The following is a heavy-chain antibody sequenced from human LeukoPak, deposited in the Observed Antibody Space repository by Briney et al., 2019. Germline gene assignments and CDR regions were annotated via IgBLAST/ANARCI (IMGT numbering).Heavy chain of an antibody. J-gene: IGHJ4*02. CDR3: AREAPSGSYLDY. Sequence: GGSLRLSCAASGFTFSSYGMYWVRQAPGKGLEWVAFIRYDGSNKYYADSVKGRFTVSRDNSKNTLYLQMKSLRAEDTAVYYCAREAPSGSYLDYWGQGTLVTVSS. D-gene: IGHD1-26*01. V-gene: IGHV3-30*02. CDR2: IRYDGSNK. CDR1: GFTFSSYG.